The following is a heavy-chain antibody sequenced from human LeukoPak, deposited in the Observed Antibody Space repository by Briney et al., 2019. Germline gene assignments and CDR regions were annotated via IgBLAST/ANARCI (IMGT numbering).Heavy chain of an antibody. V-gene: IGHV3-48*03. CDR2: ISTTGPAI. CDR1: GFTFSDYE. Sequence: GGSLRLSCVVSGFTFSDYEMIWVRQAPGKGLQWSSHISTTGPAIHYADSVKGRFTVSRDNAKNSLFLQMNSLRAEDTAVYYCAREASCTSTTCYFDYRGQGTLVTVSS. J-gene: IGHJ4*02. D-gene: IGHD2/OR15-2a*01. CDR3: AREASCTSTTCYFDY.